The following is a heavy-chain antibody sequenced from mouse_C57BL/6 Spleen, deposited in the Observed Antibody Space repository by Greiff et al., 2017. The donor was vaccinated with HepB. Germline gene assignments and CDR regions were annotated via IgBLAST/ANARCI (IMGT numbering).Heavy chain of an antibody. CDR2: IDPSDSET. V-gene: IGHV1-52*01. CDR1: GYTFTSYW. J-gene: IGHJ1*03. Sequence: QVQLQQPGAELVRPGSSVKLSCKASGYTFTSYWMHWVKQRPIQGLEWIGNIDPSDSETHYNQKFKDKATLTVDKSSSTAYMQLSSLTSEDSAVYYCASPGSSYVHWYFDVWGTGTTVTVSS. CDR3: ASPGSSYVHWYFDV. D-gene: IGHD1-1*01.